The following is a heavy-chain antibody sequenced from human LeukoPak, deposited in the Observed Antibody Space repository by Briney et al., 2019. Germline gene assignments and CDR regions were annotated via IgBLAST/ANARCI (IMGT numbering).Heavy chain of an antibody. V-gene: IGHV1-2*02. J-gene: IGHJ6*03. CDR3: ARRPDDYYYYMDV. Sequence: ASVKVSCKASGYTFTGYYMHWVRQAPGQGLEWMGWINPNSGGTNYAQKFQGRVTMTRDTSISTAYMELSRLRSDDMAVYYCARRPDDYYYYMDVWGKGTTVTVSS. CDR2: INPNSGGT. CDR1: GYTFTGYY.